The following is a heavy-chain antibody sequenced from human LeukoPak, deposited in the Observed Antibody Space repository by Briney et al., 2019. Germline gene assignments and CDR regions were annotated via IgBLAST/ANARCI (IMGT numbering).Heavy chain of an antibody. CDR2: ISGSGGST. CDR1: GFTFSSYA. J-gene: IGHJ4*02. D-gene: IGHD3-3*01. Sequence: GESLRLSCAASGFTFSSYAMSWVRQAPGKGLEWVSAISGSGGSTYYADSVKGRFTISRDNSKNTLYLQMNSLRAEDTAVYYCAKVFSYYDFWSYFDYWGQGTLVTVSS. CDR3: AKVFSYYDFWSYFDY. V-gene: IGHV3-23*01.